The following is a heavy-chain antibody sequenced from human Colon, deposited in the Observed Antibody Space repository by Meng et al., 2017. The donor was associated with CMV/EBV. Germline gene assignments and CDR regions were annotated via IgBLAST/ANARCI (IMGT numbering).Heavy chain of an antibody. CDR2: TNEDGSDK. Sequence: GESLKISCAASGSSFSNSWMIWVCRAPGKGLEWVAKTNEDGSDKYYVDSVKGRFTIFRDNAKNSVYLQMNSLRAEDTAVYYCASTGPLYGLYFCYWGQGTLVTVSS. D-gene: IGHD2-8*01. CDR1: GSSFSNSW. CDR3: ASTGPLYGLYFCY. V-gene: IGHV3-7*01. J-gene: IGHJ4*02.